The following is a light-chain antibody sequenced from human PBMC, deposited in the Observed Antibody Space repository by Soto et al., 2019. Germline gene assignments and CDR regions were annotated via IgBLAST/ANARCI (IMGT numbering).Light chain of an antibody. J-gene: IGKJ2*01. CDR1: QSVSSSY. CDR2: GAS. CDR3: KNYNYWPYT. Sequence: EIVLQKSPGTLSLPPGESATLSCRASQSVSSSYLAWYQQKPGQAPRLLIYGASSRATGIPDRFSGSGSGTDFTLTISRLEPEEFAVYYCKNYNYWPYTVGQGSKVDIK. V-gene: IGKV3-20*01.